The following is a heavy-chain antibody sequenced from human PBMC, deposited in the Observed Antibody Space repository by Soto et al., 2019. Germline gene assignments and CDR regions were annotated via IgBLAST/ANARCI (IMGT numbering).Heavy chain of an antibody. CDR3: ARHDRSRILHLTKRPNNWFDP. CDR2: IYYSGST. J-gene: IGHJ5*02. D-gene: IGHD2-15*01. CDR1: GGSISSSSYY. V-gene: IGHV4-39*01. Sequence: SQTLSLTCTVSGGSISSSSYYWGWIRQPPGKGLEWIGSIYYSGSTYYNPSLKSRVTISVDTSKNQFSLKLSSVTAADTAVYYCARHDRSRILHLTKRPNNWFDPWGQGTLVTVSS.